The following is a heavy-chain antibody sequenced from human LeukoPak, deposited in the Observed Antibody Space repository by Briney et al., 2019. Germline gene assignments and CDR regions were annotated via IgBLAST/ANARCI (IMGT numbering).Heavy chain of an antibody. V-gene: IGHV4-59*11. D-gene: IGHD7-27*01. CDR2: INYSGST. CDR1: GGSISSHY. Sequence: SETLSLTCTVSGGSISSHYWSWIRQPPGKGLEWIGYINYSGSTNYNPSLKSRVTISVDTSKNQFSLKLSSVTAADTAVYYCARESRDWGSFDYWGQGTLVTVSS. J-gene: IGHJ4*02. CDR3: ARESRDWGSFDY.